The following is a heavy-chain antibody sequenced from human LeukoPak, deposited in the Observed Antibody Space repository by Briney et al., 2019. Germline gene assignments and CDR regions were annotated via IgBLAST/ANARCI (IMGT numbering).Heavy chain of an antibody. CDR1: GFTFSSYA. J-gene: IGHJ4*02. D-gene: IGHD3-10*01. Sequence: GRSLRLSCAASGFTFSSYAMHWVRQAPGKGLEWVAVISYDGSNKYYADSVKGRFTISRDNSKNTLYLQMNSLRAEDTAVYYCARDFESARFLAGPFDYRGQGTLVTVSS. CDR3: ARDFESARFLAGPFDY. CDR2: ISYDGSNK. V-gene: IGHV3-30-3*01.